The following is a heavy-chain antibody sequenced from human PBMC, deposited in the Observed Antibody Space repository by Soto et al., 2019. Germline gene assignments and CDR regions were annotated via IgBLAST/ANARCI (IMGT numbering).Heavy chain of an antibody. J-gene: IGHJ4*02. V-gene: IGHV4-34*01. CDR1: GESFSGYY. CDR3: ARFGGITVALPF. CDR2: INHSGST. D-gene: IGHD6-19*01. Sequence: QVQLDQWGAGLLKPSETLSLTCAVYGESFSGYYWSWIRQPPGKGLEWIGEINHSGSTNYNPSLKSRXXIXVXXSKNQFSLNLYSVTVADTAVYYCARFGGITVALPFWGQGILVTVSS.